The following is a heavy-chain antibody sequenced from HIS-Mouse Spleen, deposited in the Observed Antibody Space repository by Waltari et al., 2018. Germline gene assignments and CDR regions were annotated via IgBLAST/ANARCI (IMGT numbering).Heavy chain of an antibody. CDR1: GGAISSRMYY. Sequence: QLQLQESGPGLVKPSETRSLTCTVSGGAISSRMYYWGWIRQPPGKGREWIGSIYYSGSTYYNPSLKSRVTISVDTSKNQFSLKLSSVTAADTAVYYCAREIPYSSSWYDWYFDLWGRGTLVTVSS. CDR2: IYYSGST. D-gene: IGHD6-13*01. CDR3: AREIPYSSSWYDWYFDL. J-gene: IGHJ2*01. V-gene: IGHV4-39*07.